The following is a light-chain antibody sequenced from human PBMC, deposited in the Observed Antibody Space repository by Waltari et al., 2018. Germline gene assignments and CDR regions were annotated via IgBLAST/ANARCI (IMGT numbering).Light chain of an antibody. CDR1: NSDVGAYQY. V-gene: IGLV2-14*03. CDR2: DVS. J-gene: IGLJ3*02. Sequence: QSALTQPASVSGSPGQSITISCTGTNSDVGAYQYVSWYQQNPGKAPKLIIFDVSRRPSVVSYRSSGSKSGSTASLTISGLQAGDEADYYCSSYTTSATWVFGGGTRVAVL. CDR3: SSYTTSATWV.